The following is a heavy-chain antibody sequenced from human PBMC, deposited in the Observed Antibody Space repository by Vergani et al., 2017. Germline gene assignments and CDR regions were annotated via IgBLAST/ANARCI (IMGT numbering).Heavy chain of an antibody. CDR2: ISSSSSYI. CDR1: GFTFSSYW. CDR3: ARDGDYDFWSGDYYYYYMDV. Sequence: EVQLVESGGGLVQPGGSLRLSCAASGFTFSSYWMSWVRQAPGKGLEWVSSISSSSSYIYYADSVKGRFTISRDNAKNSLYLQMNSLRAEDTAVYYCARDGDYDFWSGDYYYYYMDVWGKGTTVTVSS. V-gene: IGHV3-21*01. J-gene: IGHJ6*03. D-gene: IGHD3-3*01.